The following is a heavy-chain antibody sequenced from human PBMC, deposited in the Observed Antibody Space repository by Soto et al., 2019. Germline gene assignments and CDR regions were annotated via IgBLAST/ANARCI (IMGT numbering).Heavy chain of an antibody. CDR2: INSDGSST. CDR3: AGAAPVVLEAPDV. CDR1: GFTFSSYW. V-gene: IGHV3-74*01. D-gene: IGHD2-21*01. Sequence: EVQLVESGGGLVQPGGSLRLSCAASGFTFSSYWMHWVRQAPGKGLVWVSRINSDGSSTSYADSVKGRFTISRDNAKNTLYRQMTGPRAADTVVYYCAGAAPVVLEAPDVWGQGTRVTVSS. J-gene: IGHJ6*02.